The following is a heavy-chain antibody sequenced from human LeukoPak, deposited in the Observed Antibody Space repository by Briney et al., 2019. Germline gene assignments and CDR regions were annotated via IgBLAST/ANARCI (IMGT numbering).Heavy chain of an antibody. CDR3: ARDLSYSSSPGLDY. Sequence: NPSQTLSLTCTVSGGSISSGDYYWSWIRQPPGKGLEWSVYIYYSGSTCYNPSLKSRVTISVDASKNQFTLKLTSVTAADTAVYYCARDLSYSSSPGLDYWGQGTLVTVSS. J-gene: IGHJ4*02. D-gene: IGHD6-6*01. V-gene: IGHV4-30-4*08. CDR1: GGSISSGDYY. CDR2: IYYSGST.